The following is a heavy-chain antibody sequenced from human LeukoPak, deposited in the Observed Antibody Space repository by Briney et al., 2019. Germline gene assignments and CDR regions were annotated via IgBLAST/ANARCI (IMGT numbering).Heavy chain of an antibody. CDR3: ARQDGYGLYYFDY. V-gene: IGHV5-51*01. CDR2: IYPGDSDT. Sequence: GESLEISCKGSGYSFTSYWIDWVREMPGKGLEWMGIIYPGDSDTRYSPSFQGQVTISADKSINTAYLQWNSLKASDTAMYYCARQDGYGLYYFDYWGQGTLVTVSS. CDR1: GYSFTSYW. D-gene: IGHD5-18*01. J-gene: IGHJ4*02.